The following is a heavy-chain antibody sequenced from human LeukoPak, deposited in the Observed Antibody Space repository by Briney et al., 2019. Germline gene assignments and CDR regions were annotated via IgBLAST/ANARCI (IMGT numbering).Heavy chain of an antibody. D-gene: IGHD6-13*01. J-gene: IGHJ4*02. CDR3: ARLVAAAGDY. Sequence: KNLEWMGIIYPGDSDTRYSPSFQGQVTISADKSISTAYLQWSSLKASDTAMYYCARLVAAAGDYWGQGTLVTVSS. V-gene: IGHV5-51*01. CDR2: IYPGDSDT.